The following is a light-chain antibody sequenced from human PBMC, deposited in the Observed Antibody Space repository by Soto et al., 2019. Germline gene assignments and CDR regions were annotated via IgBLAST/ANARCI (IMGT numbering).Light chain of an antibody. Sequence: DIQMTQSPSTLSASVGDRVTITCRASQSISIWLAWYQQRPGKAPKLLIYDASSLESGVPSRFSGSGSGTDFTLTISSLQPDDFATYYCQQFDSYSPLAYGGGSKVDIK. CDR2: DAS. V-gene: IGKV1-5*01. J-gene: IGKJ4*01. CDR1: QSISIW. CDR3: QQFDSYSPLA.